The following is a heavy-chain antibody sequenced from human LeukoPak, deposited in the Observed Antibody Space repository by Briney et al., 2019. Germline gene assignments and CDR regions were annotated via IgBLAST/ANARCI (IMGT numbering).Heavy chain of an antibody. D-gene: IGHD3-10*01. J-gene: IGHJ5*02. CDR1: DGSISSYY. V-gene: IGHV4-59*01. CDR3: ARLASGWGSGSQNWFDP. Sequence: SETLSLTCTVSDGSISSYYWSWIRQPPGKGLEWIGYIYYSGSTNYNPSLKSRVTISVDTSKNQFSLKLSSVTAADTAVYYCARLASGWGSGSQNWFDPWGQGTLVTVSS. CDR2: IYYSGST.